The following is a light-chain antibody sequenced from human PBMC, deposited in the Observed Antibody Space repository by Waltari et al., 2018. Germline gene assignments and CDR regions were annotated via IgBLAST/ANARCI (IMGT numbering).Light chain of an antibody. CDR3: SSYAGSNNYV. J-gene: IGLJ1*01. Sequence: QSALTQPPSASGSPGQSVTISCTGTSSDIGGYNYFSWYPQHPGKAPNLMIYEVNKRPSGVPARFPGSKSGNTASLTVSGLQAEDEADYYCSSYAGSNNYVFGTGTKVTVL. CDR2: EVN. V-gene: IGLV2-8*01. CDR1: SSDIGGYNY.